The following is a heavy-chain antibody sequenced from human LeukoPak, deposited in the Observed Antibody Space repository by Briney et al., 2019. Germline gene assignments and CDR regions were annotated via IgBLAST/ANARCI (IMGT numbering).Heavy chain of an antibody. V-gene: IGHV3-7*03. Sequence: PGGSLRLSCAASGFTFSSYWMNWARQAPGKGLEWVASINHNGSVNYYVDSVKGRFTISRDNAKNSLYLQMSNLRAEDTAVYFCGRGGGLDVWGQGATVTVSS. CDR1: GFTFSSYW. CDR3: GRGGGLDV. J-gene: IGHJ6*02. CDR2: INHNGSVN. D-gene: IGHD3-16*01.